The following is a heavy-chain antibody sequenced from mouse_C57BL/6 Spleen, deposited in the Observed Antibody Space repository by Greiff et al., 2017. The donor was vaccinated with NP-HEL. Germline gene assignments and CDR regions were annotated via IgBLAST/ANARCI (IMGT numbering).Heavy chain of an antibody. Sequence: QVQLQQSGPELVKPGASVKISCKASGYAFSSSWMNWVKQRPGKGLEWIGRIYPGDGDTNYNGKFKGKATLTADKSSSTAYMQLSSLTSEDSAVYFCARRWDGYGGYFDVWGTGTTVTVSS. CDR2: IYPGDGDT. D-gene: IGHD2-2*01. V-gene: IGHV1-82*01. J-gene: IGHJ1*03. CDR1: GYAFSSSW. CDR3: ARRWDGYGGYFDV.